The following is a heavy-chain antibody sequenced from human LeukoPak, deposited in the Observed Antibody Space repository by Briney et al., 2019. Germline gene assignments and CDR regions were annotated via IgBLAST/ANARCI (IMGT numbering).Heavy chain of an antibody. CDR1: GFTFDDYG. CDR3: ARDRAPPSYYYDSSGYYYV. V-gene: IGHV3-20*04. Sequence: GGSLRLSCAASGFTFDDYGMSWVRQAPGKGLEWVSGINWNGGSTGYADSVKGRFTISRDNAKNSLYLQINSLRAEDTAVYYCARDRAPPSYYYDSSGYYYVWGQGTLVTVSS. CDR2: INWNGGST. J-gene: IGHJ4*02. D-gene: IGHD3-22*01.